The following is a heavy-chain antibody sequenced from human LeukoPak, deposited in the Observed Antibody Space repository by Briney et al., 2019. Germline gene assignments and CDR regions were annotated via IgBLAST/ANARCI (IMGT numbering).Heavy chain of an antibody. CDR3: ARGGVAGHFDY. Sequence: SEILSLTCTVSGGSISSSSYYWGWIRQPPGKGLEWIGSIYYSGSTYYNPSLKSRVTISVDTSKNQFSLKLSSVTAADTAVYYCARGGVAGHFDYWGQGTLVTVSS. V-gene: IGHV4-39*01. CDR1: GGSISSSSYY. CDR2: IYYSGST. D-gene: IGHD6-19*01. J-gene: IGHJ4*02.